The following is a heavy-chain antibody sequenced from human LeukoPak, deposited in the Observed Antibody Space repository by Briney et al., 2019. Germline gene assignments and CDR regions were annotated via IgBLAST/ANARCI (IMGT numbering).Heavy chain of an antibody. J-gene: IGHJ6*02. V-gene: IGHV1-3*01. CDR2: INAGNGNT. Sequence: GASVKVSCKASGYTFTSYAMHWVRQAPGQRLEWMGWINAGNGNTKYSQKFQGRVTITRDTSASTAYMELSSLRSEDTAVYYCAASMVRGVIITAYYYYGMDVWGQGTTVTVSS. CDR1: GYTFTSYA. D-gene: IGHD3-10*01. CDR3: AASMVRGVIITAYYYYGMDV.